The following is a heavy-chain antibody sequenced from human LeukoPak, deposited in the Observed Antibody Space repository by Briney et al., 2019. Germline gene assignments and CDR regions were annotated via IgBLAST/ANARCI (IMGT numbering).Heavy chain of an antibody. CDR3: ARDLDSSSWYSWFGP. CDR2: IWYDGSNK. J-gene: IGHJ5*02. V-gene: IGHV3-33*01. CDR1: GFTFSSYG. D-gene: IGHD6-13*01. Sequence: PGGSLRLSCAASGFTFSSYGMHWVRQAPGKGLEWVAVIWYDGSNKYYADSVKGRFTISRDNSKHTLYLQMKSLRAEDTAVYYCARDLDSSSWYSWFGPWGQGTLVTVSS.